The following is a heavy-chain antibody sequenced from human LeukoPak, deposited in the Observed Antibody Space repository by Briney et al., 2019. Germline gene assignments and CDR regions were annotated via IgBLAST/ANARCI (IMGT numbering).Heavy chain of an antibody. CDR2: INTNTGNP. Sequence: GASVKVSCKASGYTFTSYAMNWVRQAPGQGLEWMGWINTNTGNPTYAQGFTGRFVFSLDTSVSTAYLQISSLKAEDTAVYYCARKGIAAAGTRYYYGMDVWGQGITVTVSS. D-gene: IGHD6-13*01. CDR3: ARKGIAAAGTRYYYGMDV. CDR1: GYTFTSYA. J-gene: IGHJ6*02. V-gene: IGHV7-4-1*02.